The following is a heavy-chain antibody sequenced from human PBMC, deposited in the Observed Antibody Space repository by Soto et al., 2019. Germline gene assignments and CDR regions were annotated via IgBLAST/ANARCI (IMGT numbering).Heavy chain of an antibody. CDR2: IYYSGTT. D-gene: IGHD6-13*01. CDR1: GGSISNSGYY. CDR3: ARRSSWKGRTWFDP. J-gene: IGHJ5*02. V-gene: IGHV4-39*02. Sequence: LQLQESGPGLVKPSETLSLTCTVSGGSISNSGYYWDWIRQPPGKGLEWIGYIYYSGTTYYNPSLKSRVTISIDTSNNRFSLNLRSVTAADTAVYYCARRSSWKGRTWFDPWGQGTPVTVSS.